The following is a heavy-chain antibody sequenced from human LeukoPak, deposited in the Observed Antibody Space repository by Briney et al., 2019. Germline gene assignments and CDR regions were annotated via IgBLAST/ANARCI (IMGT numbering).Heavy chain of an antibody. Sequence: ASVKVSCKASGDTFTSYDINWVRQATGQGLEWMGWINPNSGNTGYAQKFQGRVTITRDTSITTAYMELSSLTSEDTAVYYCARNLRRFLYDSGGYELYYCYMDVWGQGTAVTVSS. V-gene: IGHV1-8*03. CDR1: GDTFTSYD. CDR2: INPNSGNT. J-gene: IGHJ6*03. CDR3: ARNLRRFLYDSGGYELYYCYMDV. D-gene: IGHD3-22*01.